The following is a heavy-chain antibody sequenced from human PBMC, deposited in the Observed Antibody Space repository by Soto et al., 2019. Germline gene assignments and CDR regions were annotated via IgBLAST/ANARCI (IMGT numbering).Heavy chain of an antibody. V-gene: IGHV3-30-3*01. CDR2: IPYDGSNK. Sequence: QVQLVESGGGVVQPGRSLRLSCAASGFTFSSYAIHWVRQAPGQGLEWVAVIPYDGSNKYYADSVKGRFTISRDNSKNTLYLQRNSLKAEDTAVYYCAGDKRDLRFLECSYYFDYWGQGTLVTVSS. D-gene: IGHD3-3*01. CDR1: GFTFSSYA. CDR3: AGDKRDLRFLECSYYFDY. J-gene: IGHJ4*02.